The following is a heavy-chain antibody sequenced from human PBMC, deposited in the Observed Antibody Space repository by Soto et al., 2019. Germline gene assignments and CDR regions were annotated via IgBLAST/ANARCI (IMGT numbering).Heavy chain of an antibody. CDR1: GGSISSGNYY. D-gene: IGHD1-26*01. J-gene: IGHJ4*02. CDR3: ARVQWELLSYFDY. CDR2: LYYSGST. Sequence: PSETLSLTCTVSGGSISSGNYYWAWIRQSPGKGLEWVATLYYSGSTYSNPSLKSRVTISVDTSKNQFSLKLSSVTAADTAVYYCARVQWELLSYFDYWGLGTLVTVSS. V-gene: IGHV4-39*01.